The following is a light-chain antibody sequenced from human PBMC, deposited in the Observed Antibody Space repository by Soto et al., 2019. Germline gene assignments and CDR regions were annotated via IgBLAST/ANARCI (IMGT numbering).Light chain of an antibody. CDR1: QSVSSSY. CDR2: GAS. Sequence: EIVLTQSPGTLSLSPGERATLSCRASQSVSSSYLAWYQQKPGQAPRLLIYGASSRATGIPDRFSGSGSGTDFTLTISRLEPEDFAVYSCQQYGSSTRTFGQGTKLEIK. J-gene: IGKJ2*01. CDR3: QQYGSSTRT. V-gene: IGKV3-20*01.